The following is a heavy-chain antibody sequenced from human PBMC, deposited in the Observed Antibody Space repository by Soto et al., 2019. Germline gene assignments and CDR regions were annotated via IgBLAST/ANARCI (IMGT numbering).Heavy chain of an antibody. CDR2: LYWDDDE. D-gene: IGHD2-15*01. CDR3: AHSRRRRDCSGGSCYYFDS. Sequence: SGPTLVNPTQTLTLTCTFSGFSLRTDGVGVGWIRQPPGKAPENLALLYWDDDERYSPSLKCRLRVTKDTSRNQVFLTMTNVDFVDSATYYCAHSRRRRDCSGGSCYYFDSWGQGTLVTVSS. CDR1: GFSLRTDGVG. V-gene: IGHV2-5*02. J-gene: IGHJ4*02.